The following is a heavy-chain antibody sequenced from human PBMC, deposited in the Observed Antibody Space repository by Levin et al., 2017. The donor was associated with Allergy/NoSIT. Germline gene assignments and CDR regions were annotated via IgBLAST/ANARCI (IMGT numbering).Heavy chain of an antibody. CDR2: ISYDGSNK. V-gene: IGHV3-30*18. Sequence: GGSLRLSCAASGFTFSSYGMHWVRQAPGKGLEWVAVISYDGSNKYYADSVKGRFTISRDNSKNTLYLQMNSLRAEDTAVYYCAKSRYYDSSGYYPGVDYWGQGTLVTVSS. CDR3: AKSRYYDSSGYYPGVDY. D-gene: IGHD3-22*01. J-gene: IGHJ4*02. CDR1: GFTFSSYG.